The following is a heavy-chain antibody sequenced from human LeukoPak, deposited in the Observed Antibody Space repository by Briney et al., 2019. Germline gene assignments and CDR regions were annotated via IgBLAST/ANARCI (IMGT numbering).Heavy chain of an antibody. J-gene: IGHJ6*03. CDR2: IYHSGGT. CDR1: GGSISSSTNW. CDR3: ATNGYYCMDV. V-gene: IGHV4-4*02. Sequence: SETLSLTCAVSGGSISSSTNWWSWVRQPPGTGLEWIGEIYHSGGTNYNPSLKSRITISVDKSQNQFSLKVNSLTAADTAVYYCATNGYYCMDVWGKGTTVTVSS. D-gene: IGHD2-8*01.